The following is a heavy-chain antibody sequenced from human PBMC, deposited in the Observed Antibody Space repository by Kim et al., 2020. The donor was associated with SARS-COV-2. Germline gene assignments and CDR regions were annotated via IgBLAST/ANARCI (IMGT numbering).Heavy chain of an antibody. CDR2: ISGNGGST. J-gene: IGHJ4*02. D-gene: IGHD1-26*01. Sequence: GGSLRLSCATSGFIFSDYAMNWVRQAPGKGLQWVSAISGNGGSTYYADSVRGRFTISRDNSKKTMYLQMNSLRDDDTAVYYCAKDGPWGGGEGGQGTRVTVSS. CDR3: AKDGPWGGGE. V-gene: IGHV3-23*01. CDR1: GFIFSDYA.